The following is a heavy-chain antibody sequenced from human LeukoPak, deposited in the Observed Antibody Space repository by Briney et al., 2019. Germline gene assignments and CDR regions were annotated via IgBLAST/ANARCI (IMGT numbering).Heavy chain of an antibody. J-gene: IGHJ5*02. CDR1: GFTFSPYS. V-gene: IGHV3-23*01. D-gene: IGHD3-3*01. Sequence: GGSLRLSCTTSGFTFSPYSMSWVRQSPGKRLEWVSAINDDTPYYADSVKGRFTVSRDNSRDTLYLQLNSLRAEDTAIYYCAKEHDLWHEEGNWFDTWGQGVLVTVSS. CDR2: INDDTP. CDR3: AKEHDLWHEEGNWFDT.